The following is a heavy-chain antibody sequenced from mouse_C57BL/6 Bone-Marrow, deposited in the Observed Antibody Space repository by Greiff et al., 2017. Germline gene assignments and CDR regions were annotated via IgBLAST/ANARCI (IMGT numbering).Heavy chain of an antibody. CDR2: IYPRSGNT. Sequence: LVESGAELARPGASVKLSCKASGYTFTSYGISWVKQRTGQGLEWIGEIYPRSGNTYYNEKFKGEATLTACKSSSTAYMELRSLTSEDSAVYFCARDAYNYIDYWGQGTTLTVSS. J-gene: IGHJ2*01. D-gene: IGHD6-5*01. CDR3: ARDAYNYIDY. V-gene: IGHV1-81*01. CDR1: GYTFTSYG.